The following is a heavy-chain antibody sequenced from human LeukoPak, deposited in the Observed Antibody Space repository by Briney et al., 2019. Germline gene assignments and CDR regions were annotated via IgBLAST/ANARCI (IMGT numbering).Heavy chain of an antibody. CDR3: ARLKCISTTCPSRYVMDV. J-gene: IGHJ6*02. CDR2: IYYSGST. CDR1: GGSIRSYY. V-gene: IGHV4-59*01. Sequence: SETLSLTSSVSGGSIRSYYWSWIRQPPGEGLEYIGYIYYSGSTNYNPSLKSRVTISVDTSKDQFSLNLTSVTAADTAVYYCARLKCISTTCPSRYVMDVWGQGTTVTVSS. D-gene: IGHD2-2*01.